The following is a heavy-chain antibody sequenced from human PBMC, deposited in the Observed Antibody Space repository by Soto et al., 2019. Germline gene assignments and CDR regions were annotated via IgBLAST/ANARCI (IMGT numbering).Heavy chain of an antibody. D-gene: IGHD4-17*01. J-gene: IGHJ4*02. CDR1: GDSGGFISSSSYH. CDR2: IYYRGST. Sequence: QLQLQESGPGLVKPSETLSLTCTVSGDSGGFISSSSYHWGWIRQPPGKGLAWIGNIYYRGSTYSNPSLKSRVTISGDTSKNQFSLRLTSVTAADTAVYSCARHPPYGPLDYWGRGTLVTVSS. CDR3: ARHPPYGPLDY. V-gene: IGHV4-39*01.